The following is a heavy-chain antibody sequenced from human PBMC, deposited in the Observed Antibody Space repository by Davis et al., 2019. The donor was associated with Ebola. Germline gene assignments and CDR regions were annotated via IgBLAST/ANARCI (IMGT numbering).Heavy chain of an antibody. J-gene: IGHJ6*03. D-gene: IGHD6-13*01. Sequence: SVKVSCKASGGTFSSYAISWVRQAPGQGLEWMGGIIPILGIANYAQKFQGRVTITADESTSTAYMELSSLRSEDTAVYYCARGEWTKYSSSWETDYYYYYYMDVWGKGTTVTVSS. CDR2: IIPILGIA. CDR3: ARGEWTKYSSSWETDYYYYYYMDV. CDR1: GGTFSSYA. V-gene: IGHV1-69*10.